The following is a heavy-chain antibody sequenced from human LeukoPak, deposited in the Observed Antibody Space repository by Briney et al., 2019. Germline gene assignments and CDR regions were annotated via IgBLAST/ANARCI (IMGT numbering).Heavy chain of an antibody. D-gene: IGHD6-19*01. J-gene: IGHJ6*02. CDR1: GGSFSGYY. Sequence: SETLSLTCAVYGGSFSGYYWSWIRQPPGKGLEWIGEINHSGSTNYNPSLKSRVTISVDTSKNQFSLKLSSVTAADTAVYYCARDSPEQWLVRPYYYGMDVWGQGTTVTVSS. V-gene: IGHV4-34*01. CDR3: ARDSPEQWLVRPYYYGMDV. CDR2: INHSGST.